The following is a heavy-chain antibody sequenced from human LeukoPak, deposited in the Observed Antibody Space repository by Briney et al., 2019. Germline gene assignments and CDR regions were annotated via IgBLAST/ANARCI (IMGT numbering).Heavy chain of an antibody. D-gene: IGHD4-17*01. CDR2: IYYSGTT. J-gene: IGHJ6*02. V-gene: IGHV4-59*01. Sequence: PSETLSLTCTVSGDSISYYYWSWIRQSPGKGLEWIGHIYYSGTTNYNPSLKSRVTISVDTSKNQFSLQLRSVTAADTAVYYCAREDPQTTVPEGMDVWGQGTTVTVSS. CDR3: AREDPQTTVPEGMDV. CDR1: GDSISYYY.